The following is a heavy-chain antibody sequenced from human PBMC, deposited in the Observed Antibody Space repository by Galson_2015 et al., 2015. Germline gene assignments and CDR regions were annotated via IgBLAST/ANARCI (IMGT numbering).Heavy chain of an antibody. CDR2: ISYDGSNK. CDR1: GFTFSSYA. V-gene: IGHV3-30-3*01. CDR3: ARDRDFWSGYYYGMDV. Sequence: SLRLSCAASGFTFSSYAMHWVRQAPGKGLEWVAVISYDGSNKYYADSVKGRFTISRDNSKNTLYLQMNSLRAEDTAVYYCARDRDFWSGYYYGMDVWGQETTVTVSS. D-gene: IGHD3-3*01. J-gene: IGHJ6*02.